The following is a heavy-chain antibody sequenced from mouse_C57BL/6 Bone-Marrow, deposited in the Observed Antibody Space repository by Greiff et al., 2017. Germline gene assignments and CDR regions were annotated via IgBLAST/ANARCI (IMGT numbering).Heavy chain of an antibody. CDR2: IRLKSDNYAT. CDR3: TVGTGDY. J-gene: IGHJ2*01. Sequence: EVQLQESGGGLVQPGGSMKLSCVASGFTFSNYWMNWVRQSPEKGLEWVAQIRLKSDNYATHYAESVKGRFTISRDDSKSSVYLQMNNLRAEDTGIYYCTVGTGDYWGQGTTLTVSS. V-gene: IGHV6-3*01. D-gene: IGHD4-1*01. CDR1: GFTFSNYW.